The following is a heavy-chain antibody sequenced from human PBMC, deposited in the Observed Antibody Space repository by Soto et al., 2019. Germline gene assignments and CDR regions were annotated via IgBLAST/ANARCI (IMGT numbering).Heavy chain of an antibody. V-gene: IGHV6-1*01. Sequence: SQTLSLTCAISGDSVSSISASWNWIRQSPSRGLEWLGRTYYRSKWTNDYAVSVKSRITINPDTSKNQFSLQLGSVTPEDTAMYYCVRGYSSSFDYWGQGTLVTVS. J-gene: IGHJ4*02. CDR2: TYYRSKWTN. CDR3: VRGYSSSFDY. D-gene: IGHD2-15*01. CDR1: GDSVSSISAS.